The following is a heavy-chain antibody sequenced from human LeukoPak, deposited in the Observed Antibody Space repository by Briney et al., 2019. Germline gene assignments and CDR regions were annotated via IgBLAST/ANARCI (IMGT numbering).Heavy chain of an antibody. D-gene: IGHD3-9*01. CDR3: AKARAKDYDILTGFVDY. V-gene: IGHV3-74*01. Sequence: GGSLRLSCAASGFTFSDYWMHWVRQAPGKGLVWVSRIKTDGRDTNYADSVKGRFAISRDNAKNTLYLQMNSLRAEDTAVYYCAKARAKDYDILTGFVDYWGQGTLVTVSS. CDR2: IKTDGRDT. CDR1: GFTFSDYW. J-gene: IGHJ4*02.